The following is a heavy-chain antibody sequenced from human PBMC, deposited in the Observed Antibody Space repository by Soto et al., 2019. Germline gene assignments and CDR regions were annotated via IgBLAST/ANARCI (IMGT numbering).Heavy chain of an antibody. CDR1: GFTFSSYA. CDR3: ARGQWPTGWFDP. J-gene: IGHJ5*02. V-gene: IGHV3-30-3*01. CDR2: ISYDGSNK. Sequence: QVQLVESGGGVVQPGRSLRLSCAASGFTFSSYAMHWVRQAPGKGLEWVAVISYDGSNKYYADSVKGRFTISRDNSKNTLDLQMNSLRAEDTAVYYCARGQWPTGWFDPWGQGTLVTVSS. D-gene: IGHD6-19*01.